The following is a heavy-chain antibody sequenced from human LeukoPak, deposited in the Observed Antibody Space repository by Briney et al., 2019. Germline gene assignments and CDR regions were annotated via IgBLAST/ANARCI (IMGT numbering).Heavy chain of an antibody. CDR2: ISSSGSTM. V-gene: IGHV3-11*04. CDR1: GFTFSDYY. CDR3: ARLGYYDFWSGYYETSFDY. D-gene: IGHD3-3*01. Sequence: GGSLRLSCAASGFTFSDYYMSWIRQAPGKGLEWVSYISSSGSTMYYVDSVKGRFTISRDNAKNSLYLQMSSLRADDTAVYYCARLGYYDFWSGYYETSFDYWGQGTLVTVSS. J-gene: IGHJ4*02.